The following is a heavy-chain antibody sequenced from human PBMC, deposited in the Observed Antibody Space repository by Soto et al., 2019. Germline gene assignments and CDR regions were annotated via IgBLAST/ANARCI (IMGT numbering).Heavy chain of an antibody. Sequence: KSSETLSLTCTVSGDSLSVYYWSWIRQHPGKGLEWIGYIYYSGSTNYNPSLKSRVTISVDTSKNQFSLKLSSVTAADTAVYSCARDIAVAGRDYWGQGTLVTVSS. D-gene: IGHD6-19*01. CDR2: IYYSGST. CDR1: GDSLSVYY. CDR3: ARDIAVAGRDY. V-gene: IGHV4-59*01. J-gene: IGHJ4*02.